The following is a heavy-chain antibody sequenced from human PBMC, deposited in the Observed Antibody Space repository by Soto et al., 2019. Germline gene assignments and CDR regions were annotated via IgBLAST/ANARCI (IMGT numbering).Heavy chain of an antibody. V-gene: IGHV4-30-2*01. CDR3: ARAPTGPSHRWDV. CDR2: IYYTGST. Sequence: SQTTPLTCTVAGGNISSVGCWWLVMGQPPGKGLEWLGFIYYTGSTYYNPSLKSRVTLSVDRSKNQSSLNLTSVTAADTAMYFCARAPTGPSHRWDVWGEGTTVTVSS. J-gene: IGHJ6*04. D-gene: IGHD3-10*01. CDR1: GGNISSVGCW.